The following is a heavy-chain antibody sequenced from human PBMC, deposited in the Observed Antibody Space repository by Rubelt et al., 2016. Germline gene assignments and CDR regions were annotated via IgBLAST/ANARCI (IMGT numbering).Heavy chain of an antibody. CDR1: GHNFIGYY. V-gene: IGHV1-46*01. Sequence: QEQLVQSGAEVRKPGASVSISCKPSGHNFIGYYIHWVRQAPGQGLEWMGIITSSGGSTSYAQKFQGRVSLTRDTLELNSLRPEDTAVYFCAARHGTQTYGAFDLWGQGTKVTVSS. J-gene: IGHJ3*01. D-gene: IGHD6-13*01. CDR3: AARHGTQTYGAFDL. CDR2: ITSSGGST.